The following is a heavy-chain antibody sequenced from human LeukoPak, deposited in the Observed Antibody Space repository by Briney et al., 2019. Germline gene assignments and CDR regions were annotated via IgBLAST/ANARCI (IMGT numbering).Heavy chain of an antibody. V-gene: IGHV3-23*01. CDR3: ARDKSSGYCSGGSCYSKSLSLDY. CDR2: ISGSGGST. CDR1: GFTFSSYA. J-gene: IGHJ4*02. Sequence: GGSLRLSCAASGFTFSSYAMSWVRQAPGKGLEWVSAISGSGGSTYYADSVKGRFTISRDNSKNTLYLQMNSLRAEDTAVYYCARDKSSGYCSGGSCYSKSLSLDYWGQGTLVTVSS. D-gene: IGHD2-15*01.